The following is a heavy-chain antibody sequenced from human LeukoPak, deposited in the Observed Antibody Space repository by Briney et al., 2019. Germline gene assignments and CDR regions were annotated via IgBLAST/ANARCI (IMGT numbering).Heavy chain of an antibody. D-gene: IGHD3-22*01. CDR2: ISGSGGST. CDR1: GFTFSSYA. J-gene: IGHJ4*02. V-gene: IGHV3-23*01. CDR3: AKIARNFGRYYYDSSGYYPCDY. Sequence: GGSLRLSCAASGFTFSSYAMSWVRQAPGKGLEWVSAISGSGGSTYYADSVKGRFTISRDNSKNTLYLQMNSLRAEDTAVYYCAKIARNFGRYYYDSSGYYPCDYWGQGTLVTVSS.